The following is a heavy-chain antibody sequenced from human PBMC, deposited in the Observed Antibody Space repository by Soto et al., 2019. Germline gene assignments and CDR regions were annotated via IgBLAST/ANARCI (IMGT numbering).Heavy chain of an antibody. V-gene: IGHV1-8*01. Sequence: QVQLVQSGAEVKKPWASVKVSCKTSGYTFTSYDISWVRQATGQGLEWMGWMNPNSGNTGYAQKFQGRVTMTRNTSISTAYMDLSSLRSEDTAVYYCAREVVSRGMDVWGQGTTVTVSS. J-gene: IGHJ6*02. CDR2: MNPNSGNT. CDR3: AREVVSRGMDV. CDR1: GYTFTSYD. D-gene: IGHD3-22*01.